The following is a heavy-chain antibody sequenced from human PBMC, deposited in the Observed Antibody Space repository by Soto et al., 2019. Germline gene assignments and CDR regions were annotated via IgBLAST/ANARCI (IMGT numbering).Heavy chain of an antibody. CDR1: GFSLTTSGVG. CDR3: APNPSYSTNWYIRDAWFDP. V-gene: IGHV2-5*02. Sequence: QITLKESGPALVKPTQTLTLTCTFSGFSLTTSGVGVHWLRQPAGKALEWLGVIYGDDDKRYNPSLETRLTITKDSSKNHVVLTMTNMDPLDTATYYCAPNPSYSTNWYIRDAWFDPWGQGTLVTVSS. CDR2: IYGDDDK. J-gene: IGHJ5*02. D-gene: IGHD6-13*01.